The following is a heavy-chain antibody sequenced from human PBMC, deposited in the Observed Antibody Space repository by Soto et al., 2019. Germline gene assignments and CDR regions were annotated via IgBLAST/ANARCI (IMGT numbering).Heavy chain of an antibody. Sequence: QVQLQESGPGLVKPSETLSLTCAVSGGSISSNYWTWIRQPPGKGLEWIGYIYHSGSTNYNPSLKSRVTVSLGTSANQFSLKLSSVTAADTAVYYCARQTRYCSGGSCYNWFDPWGQGTRVTVST. J-gene: IGHJ5*02. CDR2: IYHSGST. CDR3: ARQTRYCSGGSCYNWFDP. V-gene: IGHV4-59*08. CDR1: GGSISSNY. D-gene: IGHD2-15*01.